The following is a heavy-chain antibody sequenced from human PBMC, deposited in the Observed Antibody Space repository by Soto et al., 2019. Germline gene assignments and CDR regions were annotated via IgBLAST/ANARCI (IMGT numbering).Heavy chain of an antibody. CDR2: ISGSGGST. J-gene: IGHJ6*02. V-gene: IGHV3-23*01. CDR3: TTSGVVPAATTHYYYYGMDV. Sequence: GGSLRLSCAASGFTFSSYAMSWVRQAPGKGLEWVSAISGSGGSTYYADSVKGRFTISRDNSKNTLYLQMNSLKTEDAAVYYCTTSGVVPAATTHYYYYGMDVWGQGTTVTVSS. CDR1: GFTFSSYA. D-gene: IGHD2-2*01.